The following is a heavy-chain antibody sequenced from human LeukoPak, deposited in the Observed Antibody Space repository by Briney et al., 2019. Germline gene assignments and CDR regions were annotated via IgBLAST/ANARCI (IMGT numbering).Heavy chain of an antibody. D-gene: IGHD5-24*01. Sequence: SETLSLTCTVSGYSISSGYYWGWIRQSPGKGLEWVGTIYHSGSTMYIPSLRSRVSISVDTSKNQFSLKLTSVTAADTAVYYCARDWSLDGYNRFDLWGQGALVIVSS. J-gene: IGHJ5*02. CDR1: GYSISSGYY. V-gene: IGHV4-38-2*02. CDR3: ARDWSLDGYNRFDL. CDR2: IYHSGST.